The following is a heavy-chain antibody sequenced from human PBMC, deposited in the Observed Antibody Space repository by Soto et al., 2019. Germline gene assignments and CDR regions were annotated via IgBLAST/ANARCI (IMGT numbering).Heavy chain of an antibody. V-gene: IGHV1-69*12. J-gene: IGHJ4*02. CDR3: ARGWSGYYYDSSGSVTDY. D-gene: IGHD3-22*01. Sequence: QVQLVQSGAEVKKPGSSVKVSCKASVGTFSSYAISWVRQAPGQGLEWMGGIIPIFGTANYAQKFQGRVTITADESTSTAYMELSSLRSEDTAVYYCARGWSGYYYDSSGSVTDYWGQGTLVTVSS. CDR2: IIPIFGTA. CDR1: VGTFSSYA.